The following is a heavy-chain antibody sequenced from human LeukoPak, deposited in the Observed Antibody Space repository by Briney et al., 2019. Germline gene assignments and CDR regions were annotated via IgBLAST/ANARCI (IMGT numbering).Heavy chain of an antibody. CDR3: ARHSLGYSPWFGP. J-gene: IGHJ5*02. D-gene: IGHD2-15*01. Sequence: PSETLSLTCTVSGASIRSSGYNWGWIRQPPGKGLEWIGSIDYSGRTYYNSSLKSRLTISVDTSKNQFSLKLNSVTAADTAVYYCARHSLGYSPWFGPWGQGTLVTVSS. V-gene: IGHV4-39*01. CDR2: IDYSGRT. CDR1: GASIRSSGYN.